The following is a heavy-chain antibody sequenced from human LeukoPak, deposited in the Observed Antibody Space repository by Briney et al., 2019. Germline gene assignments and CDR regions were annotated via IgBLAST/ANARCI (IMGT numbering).Heavy chain of an antibody. D-gene: IGHD6-13*01. CDR2: ISAYNGNT. V-gene: IGHV1-18*01. CDR1: GYTFTSYG. CDR3: ASGIAAADQSDWYFDL. J-gene: IGHJ2*01. Sequence: ASVTVSCKASGYTFTSYGISWVRQAPGQGLEWMGWISAYNGNTNYAQKLQGRVTMTTDTSTSTAYMELRSLRSDDTAVYYCASGIAAADQSDWYFDLWGRGTLVTVSS.